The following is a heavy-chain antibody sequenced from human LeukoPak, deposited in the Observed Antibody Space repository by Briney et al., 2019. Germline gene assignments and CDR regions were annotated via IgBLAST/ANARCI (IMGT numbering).Heavy chain of an antibody. J-gene: IGHJ3*02. CDR3: ARVLDYSNYVLAFDI. Sequence: PSETLSLTCTVYGGSFSGYYWSWIRQPPGKGLEWIGEINHSGSTNYNPSLKSRVTISVDTSKNQFSLKLSSVTAADTAVYYCARVLDYSNYVLAFDIWGQGTMVTVSS. CDR2: INHSGST. D-gene: IGHD4-4*01. CDR1: GGSFSGYY. V-gene: IGHV4-34*01.